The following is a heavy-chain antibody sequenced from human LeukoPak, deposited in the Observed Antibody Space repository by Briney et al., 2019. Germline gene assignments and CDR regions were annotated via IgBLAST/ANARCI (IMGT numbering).Heavy chain of an antibody. J-gene: IGHJ4*02. CDR3: AKGSVAGTYFDY. Sequence: GGSLRLSCAASGFTFSSYEMHWVRQAPGKGLEWVSGISWNSGSIGYADSVKGRFTISKDNAKNSLYLQMNSLRAEDTALYYCAKGSVAGTYFDYWGQGTLVTVSS. V-gene: IGHV3-9*01. CDR1: GFTFSSYE. CDR2: ISWNSGSI. D-gene: IGHD6-19*01.